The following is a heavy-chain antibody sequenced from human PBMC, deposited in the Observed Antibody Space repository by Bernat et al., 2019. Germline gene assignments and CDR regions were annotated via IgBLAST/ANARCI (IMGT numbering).Heavy chain of an antibody. CDR1: GFTVSSNY. V-gene: IGHV3-66*02. CDR3: ARAEVATKDDAFDI. Sequence: EVQLVESGGGLVQPGGSLRLSCVASGFTVSSNYMSWVRQAPGKGLEWVSVIYSGGSTYYADSVKGRFTISRDNSKNTLYLQMNSLRAEDTAVYYCARAEVATKDDAFDIWGQGTMVTVSS. J-gene: IGHJ3*02. D-gene: IGHD5-12*01. CDR2: IYSGGST.